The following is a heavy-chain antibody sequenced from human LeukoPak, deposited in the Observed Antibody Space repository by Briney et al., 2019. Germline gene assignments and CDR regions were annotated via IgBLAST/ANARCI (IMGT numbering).Heavy chain of an antibody. V-gene: IGHV4-61*02. Sequence: SETLSLTCTVSGASVSSGSYYWSWIRQPAGKGLEWIGRVYTSGSTNYNPSLKSRVNISLDTPKNQFSLKLISVTAADTAVYYCARVSRSSYYYYYMDVWGKGTTVTVSS. CDR3: ARVSRSSYYYYYMDV. D-gene: IGHD6-13*01. CDR1: GASVSSGSYY. J-gene: IGHJ6*03. CDR2: VYTSGST.